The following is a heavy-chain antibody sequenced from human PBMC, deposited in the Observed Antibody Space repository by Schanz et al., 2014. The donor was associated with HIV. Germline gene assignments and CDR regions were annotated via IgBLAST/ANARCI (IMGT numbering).Heavy chain of an antibody. CDR3: ATVRPLLTRCDWFDP. V-gene: IGHV3-23*01. Sequence: EVQLLESGGGLVQPGGSLRLSCTASGFTFSSDAMSWVRQAPGTGLEWVSIISGSGGSIYYADSVKGRFTISRDNSKNTLSPRMNRLRAAAATAYYCATVRPLLTRCDWFDPWGQGTLVTVSS. J-gene: IGHJ5*02. CDR2: ISGSGGSI. CDR1: GFTFSSDA.